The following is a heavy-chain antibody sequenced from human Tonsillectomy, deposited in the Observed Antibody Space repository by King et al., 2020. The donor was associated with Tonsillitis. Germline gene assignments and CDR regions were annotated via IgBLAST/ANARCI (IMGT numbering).Heavy chain of an antibody. CDR3: ARGVFVGVPAASYYYYMDV. J-gene: IGHJ6*03. V-gene: IGHV4-61*02. CDR1: GGSISSGSYY. CDR2: IYTSGST. Sequence: VQLQESGPGLVKPSQTLSLTCTVSGGSISSGSYYWSWIRQPAGKGLEWIGRIYTSGSTYYSPSLTSRVTMSVDTSKNQFSLRLSSVTAAETAVYYCARGVFVGVPAASYYYYMDVWGKGTTVTVSS. D-gene: IGHD2-2*01.